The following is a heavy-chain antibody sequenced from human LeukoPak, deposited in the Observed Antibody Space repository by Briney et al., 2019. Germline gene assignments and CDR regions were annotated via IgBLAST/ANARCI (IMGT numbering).Heavy chain of an antibody. CDR2: ISSSSSYI. J-gene: IGHJ4*02. Sequence: GGSLRLSCAVSGFTFSSYSMNWVRQAPGKGLEWVSSISSSSSYIYYADSVKGRFTISRDNAKNSLYLQMNSLRAEDTAVYYCAKRSGYYFTPLDYWGQGTLVTVSS. V-gene: IGHV3-21*01. CDR1: GFTFSSYS. CDR3: AKRSGYYFTPLDY. D-gene: IGHD3-22*01.